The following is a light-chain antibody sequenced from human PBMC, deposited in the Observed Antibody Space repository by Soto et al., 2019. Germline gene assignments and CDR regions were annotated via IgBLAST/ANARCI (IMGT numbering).Light chain of an antibody. CDR1: RDVNKF. CDR3: QQSYSTPWT. V-gene: IGKV1-39*01. CDR2: DAS. J-gene: IGKJ1*01. Sequence: DIQITQSPSSLSASVRDRVTITCQASRDVNKFLNWYQQKPGKAPKLLIYDASNLETGVPSRFSGSGSGTDFTLTISSLQPEDFATYYCQQSYSTPWTFGQGTKVDTK.